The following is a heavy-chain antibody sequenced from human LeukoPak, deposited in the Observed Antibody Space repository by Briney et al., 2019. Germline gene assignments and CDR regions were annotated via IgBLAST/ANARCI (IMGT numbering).Heavy chain of an antibody. CDR1: GFTVSSNY. Sequence: GGSLRLSCAASGFTVSSNYMSWVRQAPGKGLEWVSVIYSGGSTYYADSVKGRFTISRDNSRNTLYLQMNSLRAEDTAVYYCAKDLVYDFWSGYHESYWGQGTLVTVSS. D-gene: IGHD3-3*01. CDR3: AKDLVYDFWSGYHESY. CDR2: IYSGGST. J-gene: IGHJ4*02. V-gene: IGHV3-53*05.